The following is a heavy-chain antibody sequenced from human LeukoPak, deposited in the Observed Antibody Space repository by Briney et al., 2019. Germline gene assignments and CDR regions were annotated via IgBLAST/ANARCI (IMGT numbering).Heavy chain of an antibody. D-gene: IGHD2-8*02. Sequence: AVKVSCKASGYTFTNYYMHWVRQAPGQGLEWMGLINPTGSSTNYAQKFRGRVTMTRDTSTTTVYMELSSLRSEDTAVYYCAREESGGYFDYWGQGTLVTVSS. CDR3: AREESGGYFDY. CDR2: INPTGSST. V-gene: IGHV1-46*01. CDR1: GYTFTNYY. J-gene: IGHJ4*02.